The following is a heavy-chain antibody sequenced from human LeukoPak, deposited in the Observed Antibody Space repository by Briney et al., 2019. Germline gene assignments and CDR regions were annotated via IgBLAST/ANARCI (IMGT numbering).Heavy chain of an antibody. CDR2: IYTGGDT. D-gene: IGHD1-26*01. J-gene: IGHJ6*02. CDR1: GFTFRSNY. CDR3: ARGNSGSYYVECNYGMDV. Sequence: GGSLRLSCAASGFTFRSNYMSWVRQAPGKGLEWVSVIYTGGDTYYADSVKGRFTFSRDNSKNTLYLQMNSLRAEDTAVYYCARGNSGSYYVECNYGMDVWGQGTTVTVSS. V-gene: IGHV3-53*01.